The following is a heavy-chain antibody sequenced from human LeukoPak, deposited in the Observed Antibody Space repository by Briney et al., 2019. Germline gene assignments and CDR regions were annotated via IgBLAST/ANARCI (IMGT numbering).Heavy chain of an antibody. J-gene: IGHJ5*02. CDR1: GGSISSSSYY. D-gene: IGHD3-22*01. V-gene: IGHV4-39*01. CDR3: ARIDVYYYDSSGYRPYNWFDP. CDR2: IYYSGST. Sequence: PSETLSLTCTVSGGSISSSSYYWGWIRQPPGKGLEWIGSIYYSGSTYYNPSLKSRVTISVDTSKNQFSLKLSSVTAADTAVYYCARIDVYYYDSSGYRPYNWFDPWGQGTLVTVSS.